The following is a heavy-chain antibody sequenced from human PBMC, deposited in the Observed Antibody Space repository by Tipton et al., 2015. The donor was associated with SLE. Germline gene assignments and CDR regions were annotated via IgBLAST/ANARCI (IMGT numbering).Heavy chain of an antibody. V-gene: IGHV4-34*01. J-gene: IGHJ4*02. CDR3: ATDYDCWSGYLGY. Sequence: TLSLTCAVYGGSFSGYYWSWIRQPPGKGLEWIGEINHSGSTNYNPSLKSQVTISVDTSKNQFSLKLSSVTAADTAVYYCATDYDCWSGYLGYWGQGTLVTVSS. CDR2: INHSGST. D-gene: IGHD3-3*01. CDR1: GGSFSGYY.